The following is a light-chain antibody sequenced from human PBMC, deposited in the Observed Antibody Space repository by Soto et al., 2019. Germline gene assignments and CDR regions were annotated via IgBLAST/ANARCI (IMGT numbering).Light chain of an antibody. CDR1: QSISSW. CDR3: QQYENYWT. V-gene: IGKV1-5*01. Sequence: DIQMTQSPSTLSATAGDRVTITCRASQSISSWLAWYQHKPGKAPKLLIYDASNLASGVPSRFSGSGSGTEFSLTISNLQPDDCATYYCQQYENYWTFGQGTRVEIK. J-gene: IGKJ1*01. CDR2: DAS.